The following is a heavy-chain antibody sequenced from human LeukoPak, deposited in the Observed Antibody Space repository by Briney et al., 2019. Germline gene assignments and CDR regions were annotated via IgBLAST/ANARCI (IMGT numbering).Heavy chain of an antibody. CDR3: ARRSGSSMIEY. CDR2: IYPGYSDT. V-gene: IGHV5-51*01. J-gene: IGHJ4*02. Sequence: GESLKISCKGSGYSFTDYWIGWVRQRPGKGLEWMGMIYPGYSDTRYSPSFQGQLTISADKSISTAHLQWRSLKASDPAMYFCARRSGSSMIEYWGQGTLVTVSS. D-gene: IGHD2-2*01. CDR1: GYSFTDYW.